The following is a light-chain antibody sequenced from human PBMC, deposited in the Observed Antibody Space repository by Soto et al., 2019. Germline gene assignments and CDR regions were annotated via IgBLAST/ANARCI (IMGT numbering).Light chain of an antibody. CDR1: SSNIGSHP. J-gene: IGLJ1*01. Sequence: QSVPTQPPSASWTPGHVVTISCSGSSSNIGSHPVNWYQQLPGTAPKLLLYGDNQRPSGVPDRFSASKSGASASLAISGLQSEDEATYYCASWDNSLNGLYVCGARTKV. CDR3: ASWDNSLNGLYV. CDR2: GDN. V-gene: IGLV1-44*01.